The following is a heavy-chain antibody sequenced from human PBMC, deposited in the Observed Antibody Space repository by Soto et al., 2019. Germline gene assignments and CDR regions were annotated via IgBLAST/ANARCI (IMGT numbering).Heavy chain of an antibody. J-gene: IGHJ6*02. CDR3: ARGRRPYYYGMDV. CDR1: GGTFSSYA. Sequence: SVKVSCKASGGTFSSYAISWLRQAPGQGLEWMGGIIPIFGTANYAQKFQGRVTITADESTSTAYMELSSLRSEDTAVYYCARGRRPYYYGMDVWGQGTTVTVSS. V-gene: IGHV1-69*13. CDR2: IIPIFGTA.